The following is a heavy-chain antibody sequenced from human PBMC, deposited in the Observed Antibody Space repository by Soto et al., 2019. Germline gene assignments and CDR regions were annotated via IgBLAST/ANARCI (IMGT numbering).Heavy chain of an antibody. CDR3: ARDIGGYSYGIDY. D-gene: IGHD5-18*01. J-gene: IGHJ4*02. CDR2: IYYSGST. Sequence: SETLSLTCTVSGGSVSSGSYYWSWIRQPPGKGLEWIGYIYYSGSTNYNASHKSRVTISVDTSKNQFSLKLSSVTAADTAVYYCARDIGGYSYGIDYWGQGTLVTVSS. V-gene: IGHV4-61*01. CDR1: GGSVSSGSYY.